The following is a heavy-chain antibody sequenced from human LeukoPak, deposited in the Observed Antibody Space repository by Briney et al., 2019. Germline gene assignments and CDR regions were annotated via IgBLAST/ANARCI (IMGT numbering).Heavy chain of an antibody. CDR1: GFTFSSYW. J-gene: IGHJ6*02. D-gene: IGHD5-18*01. CDR2: IKQDGSEK. V-gene: IGHV3-7*03. Sequence: PGGSLRLSCAASGFTFSSYWMSWVRQAPGKGLEWVANIKQDGSEKYYVDSVKGRFTISRDNAKNSLYLQMNSLRAEDTAVYYCARPGYSYSYYYSMDVWGQGTTVTVSS. CDR3: ARPGYSYSYYYSMDV.